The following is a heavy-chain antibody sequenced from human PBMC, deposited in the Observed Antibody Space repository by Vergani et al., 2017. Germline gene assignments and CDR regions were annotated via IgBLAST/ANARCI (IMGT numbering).Heavy chain of an antibody. J-gene: IGHJ6*02. Sequence: QVQLQQWGGGLLKPSETLSLTCVVNGGSFSSYHWTWICQSPGEGLEWVGDIDHTGRPDYNPSLNSRPTMSVDKFRNKFSLTLISVTATDTAIYFCARVNTETNGHLYYYYDMDVWGQGTAVTVS. D-gene: IGHD4-11*01. CDR1: GGSFSSYH. CDR3: ARVNTETNGHLYYYYDMDV. V-gene: IGHV4-34*01. CDR2: IDHTGRP.